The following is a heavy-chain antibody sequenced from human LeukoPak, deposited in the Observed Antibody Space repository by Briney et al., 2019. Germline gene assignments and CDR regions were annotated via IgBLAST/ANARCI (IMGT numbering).Heavy chain of an antibody. CDR3: ARVRTEWYIDL. J-gene: IGHJ2*01. V-gene: IGHV3-7*01. Sequence: GGSLRLSCAGSGFIFNSHWMTWVRQAPGVGLEWVGNIRQDGDEKFYADSVRGRFTISRDNPKNSLYPHLNSLRAEDTAIYCARVRTEWYIDLWGRGTLVTVSP. CDR1: GFIFNSHW. CDR2: IRQDGDEK. D-gene: IGHD2-8*02.